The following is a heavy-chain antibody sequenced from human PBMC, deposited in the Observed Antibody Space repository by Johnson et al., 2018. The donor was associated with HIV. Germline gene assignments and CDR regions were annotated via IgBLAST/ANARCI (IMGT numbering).Heavy chain of an antibody. CDR1: GFTFSSYA. V-gene: IGHV3-30-3*02. J-gene: IGHJ3*02. Sequence: QEQLVESGGGVVQPGGSLRLSCAASGFTFSSYAMHWVRQAPGKGLEWVAVISYDGSNKYYADSVKGRFTISRDNSKDTLYLQMNTLRAEDTAVYYCGGVGRTGSAFDMWGLGTMVTVSS. CDR3: GGVGRTGSAFDM. CDR2: ISYDGSNK. D-gene: IGHD2-15*01.